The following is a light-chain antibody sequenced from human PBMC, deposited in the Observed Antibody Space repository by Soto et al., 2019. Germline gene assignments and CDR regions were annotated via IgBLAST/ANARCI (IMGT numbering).Light chain of an antibody. CDR2: DGG. CDR3: QVWDTTSDHFYV. J-gene: IGLJ1*01. Sequence: SYDLAQPPSVTVAPGQTARIACGGKNIGRKGVHWYQQKAGQAPVLVVDDGGDRPSGIPERFSGSKSGNTATLTISRVEDGDEADYYCQVWDTTSDHFYVFGTGTKVTVL. CDR1: NIGRKG. V-gene: IGLV3-21*02.